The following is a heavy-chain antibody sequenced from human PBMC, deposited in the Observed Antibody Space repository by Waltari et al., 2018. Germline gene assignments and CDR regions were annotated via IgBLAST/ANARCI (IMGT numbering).Heavy chain of an antibody. D-gene: IGHD6-13*01. V-gene: IGHV4-4*07. Sequence: QVQLQESGPGLVKPSETLSLTCTVSGGSIRSYYWSWIRQPAGKGLEGIGRIYTSGSTNYNPSLKSRVTMSVDTAKNQFSLKLSSVTAADTAVYYCAREDLTAAGSSSSWFDPWGQGTLVTVSS. CDR3: AREDLTAAGSSSSWFDP. CDR1: GGSIRSYY. J-gene: IGHJ5*02. CDR2: IYTSGST.